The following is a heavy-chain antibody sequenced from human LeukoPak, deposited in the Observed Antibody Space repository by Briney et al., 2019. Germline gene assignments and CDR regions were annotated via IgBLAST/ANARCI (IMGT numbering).Heavy chain of an antibody. Sequence: HTGGSLRLSCAASGFTFSNYGMHWVRQAPGKGLQWVAYIRSDGSGTYHADSLQGRLTISRDNTKNTLYLQMNTLRAEDTAIYYCAKREDDSYGYYVFEQWGQGTLVTVSS. V-gene: IGHV3-30*02. D-gene: IGHD3-22*01. CDR2: IRSDGSGT. CDR1: GFTFSNYG. J-gene: IGHJ4*02. CDR3: AKREDDSYGYYVFEQ.